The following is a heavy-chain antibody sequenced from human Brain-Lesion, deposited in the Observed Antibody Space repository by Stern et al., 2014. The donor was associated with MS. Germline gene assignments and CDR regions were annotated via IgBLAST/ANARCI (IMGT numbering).Heavy chain of an antibody. Sequence: VQLVESGPGLVKPSQTLSLTCTVSGGSLNSGDYHWTWIRQPPGKGLEWIGFITYSGTTYYKPSLQRRLTISVDTSKNQFSLKLRSVTAGDTAVYYCARSTVSAEYYFDYWGQGTLVTVSS. D-gene: IGHD4-11*01. V-gene: IGHV4-30-4*01. CDR1: GGSLNSGDYH. CDR3: ARSTVSAEYYFDY. CDR2: ITYSGTT. J-gene: IGHJ4*02.